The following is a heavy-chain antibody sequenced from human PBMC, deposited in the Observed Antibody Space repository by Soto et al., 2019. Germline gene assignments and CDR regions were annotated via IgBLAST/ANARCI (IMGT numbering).Heavy chain of an antibody. CDR3: AKWLAVDTAMVLFYYYGMDV. Sequence: QVQLVESGGGVVQPGRSLRLSCAASGFTFSSYGMHWVRQAPGKGLEWVAVISYDGSNKYYADSVKGRFTISRDNSKNTLCLQMNSLRAEDTAVYYCAKWLAVDTAMVLFYYYGMDVWGEGTTVTVSS. J-gene: IGHJ6*04. CDR1: GFTFSSYG. CDR2: ISYDGSNK. D-gene: IGHD5-18*01. V-gene: IGHV3-30*18.